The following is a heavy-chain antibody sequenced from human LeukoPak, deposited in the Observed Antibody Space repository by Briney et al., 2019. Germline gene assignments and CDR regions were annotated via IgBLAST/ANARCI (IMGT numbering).Heavy chain of an antibody. CDR3: AKGVGYYYDSSGNAAFDI. Sequence: GGSLRLSCAASGFTFSSYAMSWVRQAPGKGLEWVSAISGSGGSTYYADSVKGRFTISRDNSKNTLYLQMNSLRAEDTAVYYCAKGVGYYYDSSGNAAFDIWGQGTMVTVSS. D-gene: IGHD3-22*01. V-gene: IGHV3-23*01. J-gene: IGHJ3*02. CDR2: ISGSGGST. CDR1: GFTFSSYA.